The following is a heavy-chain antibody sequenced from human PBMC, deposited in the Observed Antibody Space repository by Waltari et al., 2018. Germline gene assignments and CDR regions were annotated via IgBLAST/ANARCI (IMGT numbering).Heavy chain of an antibody. Sequence: QVQLVHSGTEVKQPGASVKVHCKASGYTFTDYYLHWVRQAPGQRLKWMGRINTNSGTTNYAQKFKGRVTMTRDTSISTAYLELSSLRSDDTAVFYCARESSSGNNYFDYWGQGTLVTVSS. V-gene: IGHV1-2*06. CDR3: ARESSSGNNYFDY. D-gene: IGHD6-19*01. J-gene: IGHJ4*02. CDR2: INTNSGTT. CDR1: GYTFTDYY.